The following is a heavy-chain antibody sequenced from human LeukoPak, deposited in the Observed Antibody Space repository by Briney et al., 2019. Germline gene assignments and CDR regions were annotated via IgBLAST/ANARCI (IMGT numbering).Heavy chain of an antibody. J-gene: IGHJ3*02. V-gene: IGHV3-7*03. D-gene: IGHD1-26*01. Sequence: GGSLRLSCAASGFTFSSYWMSWVRQAPGKGLEWVANIKQDGSEKYYVDSVKGRFTISRDNAKNSLYLQMNSLRAEDTALYYCASSYSGSYYGAFDIWGQGTMVTVSS. CDR3: ASSYSGSYYGAFDI. CDR1: GFTFSSYW. CDR2: IKQDGSEK.